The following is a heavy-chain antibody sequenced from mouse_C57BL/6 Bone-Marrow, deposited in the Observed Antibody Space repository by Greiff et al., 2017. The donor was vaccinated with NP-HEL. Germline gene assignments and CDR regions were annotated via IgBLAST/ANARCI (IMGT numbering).Heavy chain of an antibody. Sequence: EVNLVESGGGLVKPGGSLKLSCAASGFTFSSYTMSWVRQTPEKRLEWVATISGGGGNTYYPDSVKGRFTISRDNAKNTLYLQMSSLRSEDTALYYCARPYYDYGGFAYWGQGTLVTVSA. V-gene: IGHV5-9*01. J-gene: IGHJ3*01. CDR3: ARPYYDYGGFAY. CDR2: ISGGGGNT. D-gene: IGHD2-4*01. CDR1: GFTFSSYT.